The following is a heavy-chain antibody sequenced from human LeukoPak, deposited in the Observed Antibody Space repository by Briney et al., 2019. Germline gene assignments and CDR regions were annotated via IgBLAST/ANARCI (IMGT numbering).Heavy chain of an antibody. V-gene: IGHV3-23*01. D-gene: IGHD3-10*01. J-gene: IGHJ4*02. CDR1: GFTFTNYA. Sequence: GGSLRLSCAASGFTFTNYAMSWVRQAPGKGLEWVSAISARGDNTYYADSVKGRFSISRENSQNTQYLQMNSLRAEDTAIYYCAKAYHYGAGSSFDYWGQGILVTVSS. CDR2: ISARGDNT. CDR3: AKAYHYGAGSSFDY.